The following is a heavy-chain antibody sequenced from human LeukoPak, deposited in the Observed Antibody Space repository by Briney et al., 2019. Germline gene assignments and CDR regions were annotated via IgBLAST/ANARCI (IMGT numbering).Heavy chain of an antibody. CDR3: AGGALYSSGWLNRIDP. CDR2: IYSSGNT. J-gene: IGHJ5*02. V-gene: IGHV3-53*01. CDR1: GFTVSSNY. D-gene: IGHD6-19*01. Sequence: GGSLRLSCAASGFTVSSNYMSWVRQAPAKGLEWVAVIYSSGNTKYADSVKGRFTISRDNSKNTLYLDMNSLRAEDTAVYYCAGGALYSSGWLNRIDPWGQGTLVTVSS.